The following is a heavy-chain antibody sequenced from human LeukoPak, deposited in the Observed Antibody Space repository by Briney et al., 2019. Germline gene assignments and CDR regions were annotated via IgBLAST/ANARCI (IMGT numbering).Heavy chain of an antibody. CDR3: ARDAGDFDLS. CDR1: GFTFSSYG. D-gene: IGHD3-10*01. Sequence: GGSLRLSCAASGFTFSSYGMHWVRQAPGKGLEWVSSISGNSRYIYYADSVKGRFTISRDNAKNSLYLQMNGLRAEDTAVYYCARDAGDFDLSWGQGTLVTVSS. V-gene: IGHV3-21*01. CDR2: ISGNSRYI. J-gene: IGHJ5*02.